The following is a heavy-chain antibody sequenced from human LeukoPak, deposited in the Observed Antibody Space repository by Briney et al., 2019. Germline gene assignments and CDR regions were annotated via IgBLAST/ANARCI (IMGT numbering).Heavy chain of an antibody. CDR1: GGTFSSYA. Sequence: GSSVKVSCKASGGTFSSYAISWVRQATGQGLEWMGWMNPNSGNTGYAQKFQGRVTMTRNTSISTAYMELSSLRSEDTAVYYCARVYYDILTGYHIPSDAFDIWGQGTMVTVSS. CDR2: MNPNSGNT. CDR3: ARVYYDILTGYHIPSDAFDI. J-gene: IGHJ3*02. D-gene: IGHD3-9*01. V-gene: IGHV1-8*02.